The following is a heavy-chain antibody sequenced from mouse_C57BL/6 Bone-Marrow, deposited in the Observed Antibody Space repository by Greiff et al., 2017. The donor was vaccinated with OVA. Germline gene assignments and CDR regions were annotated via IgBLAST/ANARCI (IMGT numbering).Heavy chain of an antibody. D-gene: IGHD2-3*01. J-gene: IGHJ4*01. Sequence: EVQRVESGGDLVKPGGSLKLSCAASGFTFSSYGMSWVRQTPDKRLEWVATISSGGSYTYYPDSVKGRFTISRDNAKNTQYLQMSSLKSEDTAMYDGARASMVTTDYARDYWGQGTSVTVSS. CDR2: ISSGGSYT. CDR3: ARASMVTTDYARDY. V-gene: IGHV5-6*01. CDR1: GFTFSSYG.